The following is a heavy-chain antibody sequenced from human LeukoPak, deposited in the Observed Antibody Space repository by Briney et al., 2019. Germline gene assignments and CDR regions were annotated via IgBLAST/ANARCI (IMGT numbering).Heavy chain of an antibody. D-gene: IGHD3-16*01. V-gene: IGHV3-23*01. J-gene: IGHJ4*02. CDR2: INGGGDRT. Sequence: QTGGSLRLSCAATGFSFNSYALSWVRQAPGKGLKWVSGINGGGDRTYYSDSVTGRFTISRDNSKNMLFLQMSSLRAEDAAMYYCTREAIATGYAYDWRQGTLVTVFS. CDR3: TREAIATGYAYD. CDR1: GFSFNSYA.